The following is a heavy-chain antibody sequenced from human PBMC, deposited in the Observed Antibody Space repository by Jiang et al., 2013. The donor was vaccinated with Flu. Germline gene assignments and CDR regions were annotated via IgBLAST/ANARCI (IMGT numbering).Heavy chain of an antibody. D-gene: IGHD2-15*01. CDR3: ARGGYCSGGSCYPFDY. CDR1: GGSFSGYY. CDR2: INHSGST. V-gene: IGHV4-34*01. J-gene: IGHJ4*02. Sequence: KPSETLSLTCAVYGGSFSGYYWSWIRQPPGKGLEWIGEINHSGSTNYNPSLKSRVTISVDTSKNQFSLKLSSVTAADTAVYYCARGGYCSGGSCYPFDYWGQGTLVTVSS.